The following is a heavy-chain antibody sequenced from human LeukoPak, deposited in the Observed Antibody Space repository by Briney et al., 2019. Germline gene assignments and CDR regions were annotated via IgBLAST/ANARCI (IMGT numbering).Heavy chain of an antibody. Sequence: GESLKISCKVSGYSFSTYWIGWVRQMPGKGLEWMGIIYPGDSDTRYGPSFQGQVTISADKSISTAYLQWSSLKASDTAMYYCARLQHYYGSGSYPFDYWGQGTLVTVSS. CDR2: IYPGDSDT. D-gene: IGHD3-10*01. CDR3: ARLQHYYGSGSYPFDY. J-gene: IGHJ4*02. CDR1: GYSFSTYW. V-gene: IGHV5-51*01.